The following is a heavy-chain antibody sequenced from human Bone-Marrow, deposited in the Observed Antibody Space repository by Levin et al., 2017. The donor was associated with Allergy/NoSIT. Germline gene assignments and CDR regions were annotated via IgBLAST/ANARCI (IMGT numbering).Heavy chain of an antibody. J-gene: IGHJ4*02. V-gene: IGHV4-30-4*01. CDR2: MHHSGST. D-gene: IGHD1-26*01. Sequence: PSETLSLTCTVSGGAISSGDHYWSWIRQPPGKGLEWIGFMHHSGSTYYNPSLKSRLSLSLDTSKNQFFLNLDSVTSADTAVYFCARGTPQGALDYWGQGTLVSVSS. CDR3: ARGTPQGALDY. CDR1: GGAISSGDHY.